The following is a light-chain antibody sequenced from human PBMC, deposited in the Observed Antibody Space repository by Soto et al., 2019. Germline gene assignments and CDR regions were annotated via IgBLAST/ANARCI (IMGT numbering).Light chain of an antibody. J-gene: IGKJ4*01. CDR1: HNIVTY. V-gene: IGKV1-39*01. Sequence: DIHMAQSPPSLSASVGDRVTITCRASHNIVTYLNWYQQKAGKAPSLLIYEASHLQSGVPFRFFGSGSGTDFTLTIDNLQSEDFAVYYCQQYNNWPLTFGGGTKVEI. CDR2: EAS. CDR3: QQYNNWPLT.